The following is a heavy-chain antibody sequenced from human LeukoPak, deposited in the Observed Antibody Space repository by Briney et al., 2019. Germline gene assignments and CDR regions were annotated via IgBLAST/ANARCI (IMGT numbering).Heavy chain of an antibody. CDR3: AKILSGTYSFDL. CDR1: GSTFSTYP. J-gene: IGHJ4*02. V-gene: IGHV3-23*01. D-gene: IGHD1-26*01. Sequence: GESLRLSCTASGSTFSTYPMTWVRQAPGQGVEWVSAISGNSVTIYYADSVKGRFTISRDNSKNTLYLQMYSLRAEDTAVYYCAKILSGTYSFDLWGQGTLVTVSS. CDR2: ISGNSVTI.